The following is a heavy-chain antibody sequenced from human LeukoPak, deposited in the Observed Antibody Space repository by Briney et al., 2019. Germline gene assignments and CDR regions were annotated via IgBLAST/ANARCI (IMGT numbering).Heavy chain of an antibody. J-gene: IGHJ4*02. Sequence: TSETLSLTCAVYGGSFSGYYWSWIRQPPGKGLEWIGEINHSGSTNYNPSLKSRVTISVDTSKNQFSLKLSSVTAADSAFYYCARLVSIAVAPSFDYWGQGTLVTVSS. CDR1: GGSFSGYY. CDR3: ARLVSIAVAPSFDY. CDR2: INHSGST. V-gene: IGHV4-34*01. D-gene: IGHD6-19*01.